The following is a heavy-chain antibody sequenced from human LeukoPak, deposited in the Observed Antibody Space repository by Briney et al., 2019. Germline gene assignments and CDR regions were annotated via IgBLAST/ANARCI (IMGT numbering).Heavy chain of an antibody. D-gene: IGHD5-24*01. CDR3: AREGDGYNSYYYYGMDV. CDR1: GGSISSYY. J-gene: IGHJ6*02. V-gene: IGHV4-59*01. Sequence: SETLSLTCTVSGGSISSYYWSWIRQPPGKGLEWIGYYYYSGSTNYSPSLKSRVTISVDTSKNQFSLKLSSVTAADTAVYYCAREGDGYNSYYYYGMDVWGQGTTVTVSS. CDR2: YYYSGST.